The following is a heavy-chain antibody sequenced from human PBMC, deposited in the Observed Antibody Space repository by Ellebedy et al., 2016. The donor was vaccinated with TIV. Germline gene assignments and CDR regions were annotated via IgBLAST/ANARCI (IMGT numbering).Heavy chain of an antibody. D-gene: IGHD5-24*01. CDR2: IYYSGST. J-gene: IGHJ3*02. CDR3: ARWGVEMATISFAFDI. CDR1: GGSISSYY. Sequence: MPSETLSLTCTVSGGSISSYYWSWIRQPPGKGLEWIGYIYYSGSTNYNPSLKSRATISVDTSKNQFSLKLSSVTAADTAVYYCARWGVEMATISFAFDIWGQGTMVTVSS. V-gene: IGHV4-59*01.